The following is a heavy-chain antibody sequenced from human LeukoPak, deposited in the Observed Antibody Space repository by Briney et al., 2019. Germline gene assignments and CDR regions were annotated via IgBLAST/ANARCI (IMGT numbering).Heavy chain of an antibody. V-gene: IGHV3-23*01. Sequence: GGSLRLSGAASGFTFSSYTMSWVRQAPGKGLEWVSAISGSGGSTYYADSVKGRFTISRDNSKNTLYLQMNSLRAEDTAVYYCAKSLTVTGAFDYWGQGTLVTVST. CDR2: ISGSGGST. CDR1: GFTFSSYT. CDR3: AKSLTVTGAFDY. J-gene: IGHJ4*02. D-gene: IGHD4-17*01.